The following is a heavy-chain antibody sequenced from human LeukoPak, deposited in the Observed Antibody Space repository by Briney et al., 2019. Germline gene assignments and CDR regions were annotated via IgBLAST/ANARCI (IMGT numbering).Heavy chain of an antibody. J-gene: IGHJ5*02. CDR1: GGSLSGYY. Sequence: PSETLSLTCAVYGGSLSGYYWSWIRQPPGKGLEWIGEINHSGSTNYNPSLKSRVTISVDTSKNQFSLKLSSVTAADTAVYYCARSSRGWFDPWGQGTLVTVSS. CDR2: INHSGST. V-gene: IGHV4-34*01. CDR3: ARSSRGWFDP. D-gene: IGHD6-6*01.